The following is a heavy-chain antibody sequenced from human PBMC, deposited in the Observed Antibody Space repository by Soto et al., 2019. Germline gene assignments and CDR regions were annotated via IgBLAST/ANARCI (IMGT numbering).Heavy chain of an antibody. Sequence: SETLSLTCTVSGGSISNGGYYWSWIRQHPGKGLEWVGYIYNSGRTYYNPSLKSRVTISVDTSMNHFSLKLSSVTAADTAVYFCASVEISNYYAHSWGQGTLVTVSS. CDR3: ASVEISNYYAHS. CDR2: IYNSGRT. V-gene: IGHV4-31*03. J-gene: IGHJ4*02. D-gene: IGHD3-22*01. CDR1: GGSISNGGYY.